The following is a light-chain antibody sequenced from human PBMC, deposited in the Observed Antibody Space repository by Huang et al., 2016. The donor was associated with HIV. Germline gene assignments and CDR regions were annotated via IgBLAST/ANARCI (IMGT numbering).Light chain of an antibody. V-gene: IGKV1-39*01. CDR1: QSISNY. Sequence: DIQMTQSPLSLSASVGDRVTITCRASQSISNYLNWYQHKVGKPPQLLIYGASTLQSGVPSRFSGSGSGTDFTLTINSLQPEDLATYYCHQSYTAETFGQGTKVEIK. CDR2: GAS. J-gene: IGKJ2*01. CDR3: HQSYTAET.